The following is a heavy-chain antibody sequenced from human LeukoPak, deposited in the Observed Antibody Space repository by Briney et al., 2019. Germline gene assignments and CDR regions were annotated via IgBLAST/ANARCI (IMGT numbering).Heavy chain of an antibody. J-gene: IGHJ5*02. Sequence: GGSLRLSCAASGFTFSNAWMTWVRQAPGKGLEWVSRIKNKPDGGTTDYAAPVKGRFTISRDDSINTLYLQMNSLKTEDTAFYYCTTVGVATSGFFGPWGQGTLVTVSS. CDR2: IKNKPDGGTT. CDR1: GFTFSNAW. D-gene: IGHD5-12*01. CDR3: TTVGVATSGFFGP. V-gene: IGHV3-15*05.